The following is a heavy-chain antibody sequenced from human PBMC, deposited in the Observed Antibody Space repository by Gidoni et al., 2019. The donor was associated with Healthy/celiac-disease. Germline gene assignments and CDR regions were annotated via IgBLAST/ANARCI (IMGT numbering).Heavy chain of an antibody. CDR2: IYHSGST. CDR3: ARVITMIGFDP. J-gene: IGHJ5*02. V-gene: IGHV4-30-2*01. CDR1: GGSISSGGYS. D-gene: IGHD3-22*01. Sequence: QLQLQASGSGLVKPSQTLSLTCAVSGGSISSGGYSWSWIRQPPGKGLEWIGYIYHSGSTYYNPSLKSRVTISVDRSKNQFSLKLSSVTAADTAVYYCARVITMIGFDPWGQGTLVTVSS.